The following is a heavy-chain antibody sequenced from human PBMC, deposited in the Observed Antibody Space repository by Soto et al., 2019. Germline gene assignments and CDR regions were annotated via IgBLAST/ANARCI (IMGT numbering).Heavy chain of an antibody. CDR1: GGSISSGDYY. V-gene: IGHV4-30-4*01. J-gene: IGHJ5*02. CDR2: IYYSGST. D-gene: IGHD6-19*01. Sequence: PSETLSLTCTVSGGSISSGDYYWSWIRQPPGKGLEWIGYIYYSGSTYYNPSLKSRVTISVDTSKNQFSLKLSSVTAADTAVYYCAREGIAVAGAGRLDPWGQGTLVTVSS. CDR3: AREGIAVAGAGRLDP.